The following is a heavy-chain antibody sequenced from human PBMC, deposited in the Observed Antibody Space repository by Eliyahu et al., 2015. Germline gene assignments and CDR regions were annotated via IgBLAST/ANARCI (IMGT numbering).Heavy chain of an antibody. CDR1: GXTFSSYS. D-gene: IGHD6-19*01. V-gene: IGHV1-69*01. CDR3: AIEGGSSGPRWFDP. J-gene: IGHJ5*02. CDR2: INPFFGTA. Sequence: QVQLVQSGAEVRKPGSSVKVSCKASGXTFSSYSISWVRQAPGQGLEWMGGINPFFGTANYAQKFQGRVTIAADESTSTVYMELSSLRSEDTAVYYCAIEGGSSGPRWFDPWGQGTQVTVSS.